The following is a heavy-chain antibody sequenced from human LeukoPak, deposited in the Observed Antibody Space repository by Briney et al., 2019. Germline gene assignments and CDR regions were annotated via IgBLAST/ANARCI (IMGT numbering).Heavy chain of an antibody. Sequence: PSETLSLTCAVSGASVSGSNYYWGWIRQPPGKGLEWIGEINHSGSTNYNPSLKSRVTISVDTYKNQFSLKLSSVTAADTAVYYCARLMPRYSYGYGSPGYFDYWGQGTLVTVSS. CDR2: INHSGST. V-gene: IGHV4-39*07. J-gene: IGHJ4*02. D-gene: IGHD5-18*01. CDR1: GASVSGSNYY. CDR3: ARLMPRYSYGYGSPGYFDY.